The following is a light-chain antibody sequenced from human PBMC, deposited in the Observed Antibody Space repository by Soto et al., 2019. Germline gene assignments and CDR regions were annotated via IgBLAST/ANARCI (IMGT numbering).Light chain of an antibody. Sequence: IGLTQSPGTLSLSPGERATVSCRASQSVSSSYLAWYQQKPGQAPRLLIYGASSRATGIPDRFSGSGSGTDFTLTISRLEPEDFAVYYCQQYGSSPPGTFGQGTKVDIK. V-gene: IGKV3-20*01. CDR1: QSVSSSY. J-gene: IGKJ1*01. CDR2: GAS. CDR3: QQYGSSPPGT.